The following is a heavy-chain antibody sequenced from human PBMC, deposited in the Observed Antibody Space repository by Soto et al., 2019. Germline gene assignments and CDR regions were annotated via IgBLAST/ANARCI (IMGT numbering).Heavy chain of an antibody. Sequence: QVQLVESGGGVVQPGRSLRLSCAASGFTFSSHAMHWVRQAPGKGLEWVAVISYDGSNKYYADSVKGRFTISRDNSKNTLYLQMNSLRAEDTAVYYCARDTVVTTYAFDIWGQGTMVTVSS. J-gene: IGHJ3*02. D-gene: IGHD4-4*01. CDR2: ISYDGSNK. CDR3: ARDTVVTTYAFDI. V-gene: IGHV3-30-3*01. CDR1: GFTFSSHA.